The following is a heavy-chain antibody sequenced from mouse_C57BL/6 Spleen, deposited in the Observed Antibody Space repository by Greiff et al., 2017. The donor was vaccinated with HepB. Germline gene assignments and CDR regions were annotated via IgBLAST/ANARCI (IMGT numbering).Heavy chain of an antibody. CDR3: DRINA. J-gene: IGHJ2*01. Sequence: EVQLQESGAELVKPGASVKFSCTASGFNIKDTYMHWVKQRPEQGLEWIGRIYPANGNTNYDPKFQGKATITADTSSNTAYLQLSSLTSEDTAVYYCDRINAWGQGTTLTVSS. CDR1: GFNIKDTY. V-gene: IGHV14-3*02. CDR2: IYPANGNT.